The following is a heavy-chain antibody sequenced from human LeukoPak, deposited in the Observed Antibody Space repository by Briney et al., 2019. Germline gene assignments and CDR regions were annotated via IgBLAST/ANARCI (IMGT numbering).Heavy chain of an antibody. V-gene: IGHV3-23*01. D-gene: IGHD1-26*01. Sequence: GGSLRLSCAGSGFTFNSYVMSWVRQAPGKGLEWVSAISGGGDSTFYADSAKGRFTISRDNSKSTLFLQMNSLRAEDTAVYYCAKGIVGAEFFDYWGQGTLVTVSS. CDR2: ISGGGDST. CDR3: AKGIVGAEFFDY. J-gene: IGHJ4*02. CDR1: GFTFNSYV.